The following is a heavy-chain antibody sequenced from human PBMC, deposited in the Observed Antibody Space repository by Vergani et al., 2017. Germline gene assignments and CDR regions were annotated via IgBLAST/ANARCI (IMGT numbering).Heavy chain of an antibody. J-gene: IGHJ4*02. CDR1: GFTFSSYG. D-gene: IGHD1-26*01. CDR3: ARDKVGAKDY. CDR2: IWYDGSKK. V-gene: IGHV3-33*01. Sequence: QVQLVESGGGVVQPGRSLRLSCAASGFTFSSYGMHWVRQAPGKGLEWVAVIWYDGSKKSYADSVKDRFTMYRDNSKNTLYLQMNSRRAEDTAVYYCARDKVGAKDYWGQGTLVTVSS.